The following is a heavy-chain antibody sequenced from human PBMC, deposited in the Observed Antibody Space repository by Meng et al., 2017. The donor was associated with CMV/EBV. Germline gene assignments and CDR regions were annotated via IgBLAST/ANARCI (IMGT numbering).Heavy chain of an antibody. CDR1: GYTFTSYG. CDR2: ISAYNGNT. J-gene: IGHJ4*02. Sequence: ASVKVSCKASGYTFTSYGISWVRQAPGQGLEWMGWISAYNGNTNYAQKLQGRVTMTTDTSTSTAYMELRSLRSDDTAVYYCARDPPYYDFCSGYYFKPNEPVLFDYWGQGTLVTVSS. CDR3: ARDPPYYDFCSGYYFKPNEPVLFDY. V-gene: IGHV1-18*01. D-gene: IGHD3-3*01.